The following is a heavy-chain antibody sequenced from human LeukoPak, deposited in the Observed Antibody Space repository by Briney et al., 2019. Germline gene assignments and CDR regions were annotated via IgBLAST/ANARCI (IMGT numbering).Heavy chain of an antibody. D-gene: IGHD4-17*01. Sequence: GGSLRLSCAASGFPFSTYWMSWVRQAPGKGLEWVANIKQDGSEKYYVDSVKGRFTISRDNAKNSLYLQMNSLRAEDTAVYYCAREPYGDSSYFDYWGQGTLVTVSS. CDR2: IKQDGSEK. CDR3: AREPYGDSSYFDY. V-gene: IGHV3-7*01. J-gene: IGHJ4*02. CDR1: GFPFSTYW.